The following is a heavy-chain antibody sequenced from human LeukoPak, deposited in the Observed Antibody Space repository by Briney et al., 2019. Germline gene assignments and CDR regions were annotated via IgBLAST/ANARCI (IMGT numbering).Heavy chain of an antibody. CDR1: GGSISSSSYY. CDR3: AETLTTVTTYAFDI. CDR2: IYYSGST. V-gene: IGHV4-39*01. J-gene: IGHJ3*02. Sequence: PSETLSLTCTVSGGSISSSSYYWGWIRQPPGKGLEWIGSIYYSGSTYYNPSLKSRVTISVDTSKNQFSLKLSSVAAADTAVYYCAETLTTVTTYAFDIWGQGTMVTVSS. D-gene: IGHD4-17*01.